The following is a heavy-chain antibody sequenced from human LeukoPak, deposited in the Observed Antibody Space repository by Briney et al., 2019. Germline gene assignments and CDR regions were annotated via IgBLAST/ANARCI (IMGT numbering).Heavy chain of an antibody. CDR3: ARVNYDILTGYYIPFDY. D-gene: IGHD3-9*01. CDR2: INPNSGGT. J-gene: IGHJ4*02. Sequence: ASVKVSCKASGYTFTGYYMHWVRQAPGQGLEWMGWINPNSGGTNYAQKFQGRVTMTRDTSISTAYMELSRLRSDDTAVYYCARVNYDILTGYYIPFDYWGQGTLVTVSS. V-gene: IGHV1-2*02. CDR1: GYTFTGYY.